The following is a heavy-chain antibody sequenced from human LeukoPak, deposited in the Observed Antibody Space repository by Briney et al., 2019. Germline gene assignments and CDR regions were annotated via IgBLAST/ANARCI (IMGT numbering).Heavy chain of an antibody. CDR2: IIPIFGTA. CDR3: ARGGYSGYAGYYFDY. D-gene: IGHD5-12*01. J-gene: IGHJ4*02. CDR1: GGTFSSYA. Sequence: SVKVSYKASGGTFSSYAISWVRQAPGQGLEWMGGIIPIFGTANYAQKFQGRVTITADESTSTAYMELSSLRSEDTAVYYCARGGYSGYAGYYFDYWGQGTLVTVSS. V-gene: IGHV1-69*13.